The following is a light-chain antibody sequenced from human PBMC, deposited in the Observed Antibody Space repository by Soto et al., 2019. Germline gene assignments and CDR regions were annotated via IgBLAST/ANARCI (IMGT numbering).Light chain of an antibody. CDR2: GAS. V-gene: IGKV3-15*01. CDR1: QRISSN. Sequence: ELAMIPARATLSVSPGPRATLSCRASQRISSNLAWYQQRPGQAPRLLIYGASTRAPGIPARFSGSGSETEFTLTISSLQSEDFAVYYCQHYNNSPPWTFGQGTKVDIK. CDR3: QHYNNSPPWT. J-gene: IGKJ1*01.